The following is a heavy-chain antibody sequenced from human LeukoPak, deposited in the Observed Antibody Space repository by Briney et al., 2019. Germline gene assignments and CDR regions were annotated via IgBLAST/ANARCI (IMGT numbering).Heavy chain of an antibody. CDR3: ARAGGASYYYDSSGSDY. J-gene: IGHJ4*02. Sequence: GASVKVSCKASGYTFTTYGISWVRRAPGQGLEWMGWISAYNGNTNYAQKLQGRVTMTTDTSTSTAYMELRSLRSDDTAVYYCARAGGASYYYDSSGSDYWGQGTLVTVSS. CDR2: ISAYNGNT. CDR1: GYTFTTYG. D-gene: IGHD3-22*01. V-gene: IGHV1-18*01.